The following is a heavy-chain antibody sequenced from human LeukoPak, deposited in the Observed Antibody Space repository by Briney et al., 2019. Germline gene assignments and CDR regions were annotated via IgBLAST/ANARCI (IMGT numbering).Heavy chain of an antibody. D-gene: IGHD1/OR15-1a*01. V-gene: IGHV1-69*01. CDR2: IIPIFGTA. CDR3: AREVGSNWNSLAY. J-gene: IGHJ4*02. CDR1: GGTFSSYA. Sequence: VASVKVSCKASGGTFSSYAISWVRQAPGQGLEWMGGIIPIFGTANYAQKFQGRVTITADESTSTAYMELSSLRSEDTAVYYCAREVGSNWNSLAYWGQGTLVTVSS.